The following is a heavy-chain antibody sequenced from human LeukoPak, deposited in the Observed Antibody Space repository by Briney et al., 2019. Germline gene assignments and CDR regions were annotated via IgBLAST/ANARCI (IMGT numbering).Heavy chain of an antibody. Sequence: GGSLRLSCAASGFTFSSYAMHWVRQAPGKGLEWVAVISYVGSNKYYADSVKGRFTISRDNSKNTLYLQMNSLRAEDTAVYYCARVGFSGLPEPGTDACDIWGQGTRVSVS. CDR2: ISYVGSNK. CDR1: GFTFSSYA. D-gene: IGHD6-13*01. V-gene: IGHV3-30*04. J-gene: IGHJ3*02. CDR3: ARVGFSGLPEPGTDACDI.